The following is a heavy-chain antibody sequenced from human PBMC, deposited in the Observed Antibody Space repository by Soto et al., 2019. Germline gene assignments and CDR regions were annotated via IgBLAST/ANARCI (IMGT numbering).Heavy chain of an antibody. D-gene: IGHD4-17*01. V-gene: IGHV4-31*03. J-gene: IGHJ4*02. CDR2: IYYSGST. CDR1: GGSISSGGYY. CDR3: ARESDYGDIDY. Sequence: TLSLTCTVSGGSISSGGYYWSWIRQHPGKGLEWIGYIYYSGSTYYNPSLKSRVTISVDTSKNQFSLKLSSVTAADTAVYYCARESDYGDIDYWGQGTLVTVSS.